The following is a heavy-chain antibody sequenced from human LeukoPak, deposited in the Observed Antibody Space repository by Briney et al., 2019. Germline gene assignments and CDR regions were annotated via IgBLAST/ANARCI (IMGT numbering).Heavy chain of an antibody. CDR1: GFTFSTQR. J-gene: IGHJ4*02. CDR2: IDRDGSRI. D-gene: IGHD4-23*01. Sequence: GGSLRFSCAASGFTFSTQRMHWVRQAPGKGLVWVSRIDRDGSRINYADSVKGRFSISRDNGKNTLFLQMNSLRAEDAAVYYCVRGNDYGGPHYWGQGTLVTVSS. CDR3: VRGNDYGGPHY. V-gene: IGHV3-74*01.